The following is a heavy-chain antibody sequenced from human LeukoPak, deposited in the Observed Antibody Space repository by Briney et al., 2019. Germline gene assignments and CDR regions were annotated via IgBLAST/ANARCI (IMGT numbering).Heavy chain of an antibody. D-gene: IGHD1-26*01. Sequence: PGGSLRLSCAVSGFTVSSNYMSWVRQVPGKGLEWVSALYSAGNTYYAGSVKGRFTISRDNSKNTLYFQMDSLRAEDTAVYYCARAVGGTIYFDYWGQGTLVTVSS. CDR1: GFTVSSNY. J-gene: IGHJ4*02. V-gene: IGHV3-66*01. CDR3: ARAVGGTIYFDY. CDR2: LYSAGNT.